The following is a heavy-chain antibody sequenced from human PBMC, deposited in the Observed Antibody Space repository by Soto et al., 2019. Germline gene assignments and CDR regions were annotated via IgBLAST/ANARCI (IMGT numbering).Heavy chain of an antibody. CDR1: GYSISSGYY. CDR3: ARELPGEESIDY. D-gene: IGHD2-21*01. CDR2: IYQSGST. J-gene: IGHJ4*02. V-gene: IGHV4-38-2*02. Sequence: ASETLSLTCAVSGYSISSGYYWGWIRQPPGKGLEWIGNIYQSGSTYYHPSLKSRVTISVDTSKNQFSLKLTSLTAADTAVYYCARELPGEESIDYWGQGTLVTVSS.